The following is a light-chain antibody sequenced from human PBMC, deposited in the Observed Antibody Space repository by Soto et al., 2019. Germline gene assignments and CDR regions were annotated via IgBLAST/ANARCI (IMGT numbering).Light chain of an antibody. Sequence: IVVILSPSTVSVSPGERATLSCRAGQGVSSNLAWYQQKPGQAPRLLIYGASTRATGIPARFSGSGSGTEFTLTISSLQSEDFAVYYCQQYNNWPPQITFGQGTRLEIK. J-gene: IGKJ5*01. CDR3: QQYNNWPPQIT. CDR2: GAS. CDR1: QGVSSN. V-gene: IGKV3-15*01.